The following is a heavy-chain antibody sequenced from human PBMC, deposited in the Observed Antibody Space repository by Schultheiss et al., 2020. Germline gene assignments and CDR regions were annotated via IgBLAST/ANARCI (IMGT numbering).Heavy chain of an antibody. J-gene: IGHJ4*02. D-gene: IGHD5-24*01. CDR1: GGSISSSSYY. Sequence: SETLSLTCTVSGGSISSSSYYWGWIRQPPGKGLEWIGYIYYSGSTNYNPSLKSRVTISVDTSKNQFSLKLSSVTAADTAVYYCARNEMATFSFDYWGQGTLVTVSS. CDR2: IYYSGST. V-gene: IGHV4-61*05. CDR3: ARNEMATFSFDY.